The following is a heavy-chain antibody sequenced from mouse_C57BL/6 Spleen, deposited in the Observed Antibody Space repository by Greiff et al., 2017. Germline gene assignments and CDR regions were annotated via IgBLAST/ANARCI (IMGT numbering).Heavy chain of an antibody. Sequence: VQLQQSGPELVKPGASVKISCKASGYSFTGYYMNWVKQSPEKSLEWIGEINPSTGGTTYNQKFKAKATLTVDKSSSTAYMQLKSLTSEDSAVYYCARGGLRRDGYYAMDYWGQGTSVTVSS. J-gene: IGHJ4*01. D-gene: IGHD2-4*01. CDR2: INPSTGGT. V-gene: IGHV1-42*01. CDR1: GYSFTGYY. CDR3: ARGGLRRDGYYAMDY.